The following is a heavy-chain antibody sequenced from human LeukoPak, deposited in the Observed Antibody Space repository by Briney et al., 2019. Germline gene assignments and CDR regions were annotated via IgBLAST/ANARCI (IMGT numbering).Heavy chain of an antibody. CDR2: VSYDGRSN. CDR3: AREGVSNTSGYSYYFFGMDV. Sequence: GGSLRLSCTASGFTFGSCAMHWVRQAPGKGLEWVAVVSYDGRSNYSADSVKGRITISRDNSKNTLFLHMNGLRTEDSAAYYCAREGVSNTSGYSYYFFGMDVWGQGTTVTVSS. CDR1: GFTFGSCA. D-gene: IGHD3-22*01. V-gene: IGHV3-30*04. J-gene: IGHJ6*02.